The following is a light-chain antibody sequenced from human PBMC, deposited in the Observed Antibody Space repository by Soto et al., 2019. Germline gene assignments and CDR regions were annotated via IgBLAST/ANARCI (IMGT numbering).Light chain of an antibody. Sequence: EIVMTQSPATLSVSPGERATLSCRASQSVSSNLAWYQQKPGQAPRLLIYGASTRATGIPGRFGGSGSGTEFTLTISSLQSEDLAVYYCQQYNNWPPYTFGQGTKVDIK. CDR2: GAS. V-gene: IGKV3-15*01. CDR1: QSVSSN. J-gene: IGKJ2*01. CDR3: QQYNNWPPYT.